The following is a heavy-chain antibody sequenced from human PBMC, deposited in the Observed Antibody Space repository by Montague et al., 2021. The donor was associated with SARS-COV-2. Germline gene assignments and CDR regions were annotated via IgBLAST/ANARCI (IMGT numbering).Heavy chain of an antibody. V-gene: IGHV4-59*01. CDR3: ARVSDFWSGYYTAVGAFDI. Sequence: SETLSLTCTVSGGSISSYYWSWIRQPPGKGLEWIGYIYYSGSTXXXPSXXXRVTISVDTSKNQSSLKLSSVTAADTAVYYCARVSDFWSGYYTAVGAFDIWGQGTMVTVSS. CDR1: GGSISSYY. CDR2: IYYSGST. D-gene: IGHD3-3*01. J-gene: IGHJ3*02.